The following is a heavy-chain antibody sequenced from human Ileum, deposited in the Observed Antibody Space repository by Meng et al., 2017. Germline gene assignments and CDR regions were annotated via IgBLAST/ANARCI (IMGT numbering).Heavy chain of an antibody. CDR1: GGSFSDNY. D-gene: IGHD4-23*01. CDR2: IHPSGST. J-gene: IGHJ4*02. CDR3: SRGDDSAKVGQD. Sequence: GSLRLSCTVHGGSFSDNYWSWIRQPPGKGLEWIGEIHPSGSTYYNPSLKSRVTTSLDTSKNQLSLRLTSMTAADTAVYYCSRGDDSAKVGQDWGQGTLVTVSS. V-gene: IGHV4-34*01.